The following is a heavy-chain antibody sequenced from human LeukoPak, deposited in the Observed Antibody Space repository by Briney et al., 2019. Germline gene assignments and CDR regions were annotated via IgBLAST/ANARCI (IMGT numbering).Heavy chain of an antibody. J-gene: IGHJ4*02. D-gene: IGHD5-24*01. CDR2: ISSSGSTI. CDR3: ARDRHNDYGDY. CDR1: GFTFSTYE. V-gene: IGHV3-48*03. Sequence: GGSLRLSCAASGFTFSTYEMNWVRQAPGKGLEWVSSISSSGSTIYYADSVKGRFTISRDNAKNSLYLQMNSLRAEDTAVYYCARDRHNDYGDYWGQGTLVTVSS.